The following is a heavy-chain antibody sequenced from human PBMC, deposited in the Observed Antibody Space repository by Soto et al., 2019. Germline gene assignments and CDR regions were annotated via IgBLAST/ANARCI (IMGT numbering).Heavy chain of an antibody. CDR1: GFTFSNYW. Sequence: GGSLRLSCAASGFTFSNYWMSWVRQAPGKGLEWVANIKQDGSEKYYVDSVKGRFTISRDNAKNSLYLQMNSLRAEDTAVYYCARGDKAPAIFSFYYMDVWGKGTTVTVSS. V-gene: IGHV3-7*01. D-gene: IGHD3-3*01. J-gene: IGHJ6*03. CDR3: ARGDKAPAIFSFYYMDV. CDR2: IKQDGSEK.